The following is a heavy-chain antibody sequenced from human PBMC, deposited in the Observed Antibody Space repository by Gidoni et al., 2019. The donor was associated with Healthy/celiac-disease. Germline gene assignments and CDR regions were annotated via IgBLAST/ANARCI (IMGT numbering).Heavy chain of an antibody. J-gene: IGHJ4*02. Sequence: RDNSKNTLYLQMNSLRAEDTAVYYCAKGKGEKSGGSCYDYWGQGTLVTVSS. D-gene: IGHD2-15*01. V-gene: IGHV3-23*01. CDR3: AKGKGEKSGGSCYDY.